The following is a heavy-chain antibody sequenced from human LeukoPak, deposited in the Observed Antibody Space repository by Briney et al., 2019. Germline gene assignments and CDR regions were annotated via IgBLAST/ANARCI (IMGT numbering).Heavy chain of an antibody. D-gene: IGHD1-14*01. CDR3: ARDSPGTTLGY. CDR2: IYYSGST. CDR1: GGSISSHY. Sequence: SETLSLTCTVSGGSISSHYWSWIRQPPGKGLEWIGYIYYSGSTNYNPSLKSRVTISVDTSKNQSSLKLSSVTAADTAVYYCARDSPGTTLGYWGQGTLVTVSS. J-gene: IGHJ4*02. V-gene: IGHV4-59*11.